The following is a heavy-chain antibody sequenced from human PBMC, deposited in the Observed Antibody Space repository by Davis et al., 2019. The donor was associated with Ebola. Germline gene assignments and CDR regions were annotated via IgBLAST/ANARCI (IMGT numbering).Heavy chain of an antibody. J-gene: IGHJ6*04. Sequence: ASVKVSCKTSGGTFTNYAVNWVRQATGQGLEWMGWMNPNSGNTGYAQKFQGRVTMTRDTSIRTAYMELSSLRSEDTAVYYCAREMGGGYDYFYYYGMDVWGKGTTVTVSS. V-gene: IGHV1-8*01. CDR3: AREMGGGYDYFYYYGMDV. CDR1: GGTFTNYA. CDR2: MNPNSGNT. D-gene: IGHD5-12*01.